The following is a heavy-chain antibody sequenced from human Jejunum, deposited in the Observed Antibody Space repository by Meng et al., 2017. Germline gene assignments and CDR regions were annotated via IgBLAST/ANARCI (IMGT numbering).Heavy chain of an antibody. V-gene: IGHV2-5*02. Sequence: QITLKESAPTLVKPTQTLTLTCSLTGVSLSSTGVSVGWIRQPPGKALEWLALIYWDDDKRYNPSLMSRLTITKDTSMNHVVLTMTNIDPVDTGTYYCTHRREDPRSAFYYLDYWGRGTLVTVSS. CDR1: GVSLSSTGVS. J-gene: IGHJ4*02. CDR3: THRREDPRSAFYYLDY. CDR2: IYWDDDK. D-gene: IGHD2-15*01.